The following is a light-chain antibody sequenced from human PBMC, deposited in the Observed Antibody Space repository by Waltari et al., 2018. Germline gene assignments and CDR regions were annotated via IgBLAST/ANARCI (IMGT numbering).Light chain of an antibody. CDR2: AAS. CDR1: QGVGSY. V-gene: IGKV1-9*01. Sequence: DVQLTQSPSFLSASVGDRVTITCRASQGVGSYLAWYQQKPGEAPNLLIHAASTLQSGVPSRFSGSSSGTEFTLTVSSLQPEDFGTYYCQQVNTYPLTFGGGTKVEI. J-gene: IGKJ4*01. CDR3: QQVNTYPLT.